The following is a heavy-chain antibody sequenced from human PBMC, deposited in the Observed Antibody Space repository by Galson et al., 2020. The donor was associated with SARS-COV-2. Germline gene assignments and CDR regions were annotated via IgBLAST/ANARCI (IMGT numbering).Heavy chain of an antibody. CDR1: GFTFNSYA. D-gene: IGHD3-10*01. CDR2: ISGSGGST. Sequence: GGSLRLSCAASGFTFNSYAMRWVRQAPGKGLEWVSAISGSGGSTYYADSVKGRFTISRDNSKNTLYLQMNSLRAEDTAVYYCAKDLGYYGSGSYWGQGTLVTVSS. V-gene: IGHV3-23*01. J-gene: IGHJ4*02. CDR3: AKDLGYYGSGSY.